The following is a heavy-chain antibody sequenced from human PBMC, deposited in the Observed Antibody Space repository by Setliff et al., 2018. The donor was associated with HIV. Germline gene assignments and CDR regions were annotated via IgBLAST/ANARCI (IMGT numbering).Heavy chain of an antibody. CDR1: GGTFRKYS. D-gene: IGHD3-10*01. Sequence: SVMVSCKASGGTFRKYSISWVRQAPGQGLEWMGGIIPIFGSTTYAQKFQDRVSITADESKDTVEMELSSLTSEDTAVYYCARDDHYYDLGSILSDWYFDLWDRGTLVTVSS. J-gene: IGHJ2*01. CDR3: ARDDHYYDLGSILSDWYFDL. V-gene: IGHV1-69*13. CDR2: IIPIFGST.